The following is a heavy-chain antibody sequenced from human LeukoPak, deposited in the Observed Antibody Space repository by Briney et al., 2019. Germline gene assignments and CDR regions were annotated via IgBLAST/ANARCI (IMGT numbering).Heavy chain of an antibody. J-gene: IGHJ5*02. D-gene: IGHD6-13*01. CDR1: GYTFTYYY. CDR3: ARGRGVTTAGTSWFDP. Sequence: ASVKVSCKASGYTFTYYYVYWVRQAPGQGLEWMGWINPKNGGTRYAQKFQGWVTVPRDTSFSTAYMELSTLKSDDTAVYYCARGRGVTTAGTSWFDPWGQGTLVIVSS. V-gene: IGHV1-2*04. CDR2: INPKNGGT.